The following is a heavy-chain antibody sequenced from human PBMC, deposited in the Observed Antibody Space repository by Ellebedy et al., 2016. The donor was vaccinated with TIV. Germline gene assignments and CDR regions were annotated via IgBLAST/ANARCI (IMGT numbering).Heavy chain of an antibody. CDR3: ARAPALPRGRFDT. CDR2: FYYSGSA. V-gene: IGHV4-39*07. Sequence: MPSETLSLTCTVSGGSISNSDYYWNWIRQPPGKGLEWIGSFYYSGSAYYNPSLKSRVTVSVDTSKNQFSLNLSSVTAADTAVYYCARAPALPRGRFDTWGQGTLVTVSS. D-gene: IGHD1-14*01. J-gene: IGHJ5*02. CDR1: GGSISNSDYY.